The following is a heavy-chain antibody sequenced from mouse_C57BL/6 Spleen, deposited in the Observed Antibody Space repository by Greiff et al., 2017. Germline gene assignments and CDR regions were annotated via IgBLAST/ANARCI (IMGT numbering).Heavy chain of an antibody. CDR1: GYTFTDYY. CDR2: INPNNGGT. D-gene: IGHD3-2*02. J-gene: IGHJ2*01. V-gene: IGHV1-26*01. Sequence: VQLQQSGPELVKPGASVKISCKASGYTFTDYYMNWVKQSHGKSLEWIGDINPNNGGTSYNQKFKGKATLTVGKSSSTAYMELRSLTSEDSAVYYCARGTAQATWYFDYWGQGTTLTVSS. CDR3: ARGTAQATWYFDY.